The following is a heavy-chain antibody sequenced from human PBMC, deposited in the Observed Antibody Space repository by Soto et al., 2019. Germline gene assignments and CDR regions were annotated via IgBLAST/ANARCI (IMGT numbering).Heavy chain of an antibody. V-gene: IGHV1-69*01. CDR3: ARSYQVVAASPSSYYYGMDI. J-gene: IGHJ6*02. D-gene: IGHD2-15*01. CDR2: IIPIFGTG. CDR1: GGTFSSYI. Sequence: QVPLVQSGAEVKRPGSSVKVSCKSSGGTFSSYIISWVRRAPGQGLEWMGGIIPIFGTGNYAQKFQGRVTITADESTSTAYMELSSLRSEDTAVYYCARSYQVVAASPSSYYYGMDIWGQGTTVTVSS.